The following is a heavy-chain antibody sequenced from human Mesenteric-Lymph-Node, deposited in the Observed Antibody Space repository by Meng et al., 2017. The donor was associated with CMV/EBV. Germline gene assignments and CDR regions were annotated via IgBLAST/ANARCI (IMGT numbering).Heavy chain of an antibody. V-gene: IGHV3-74*01. D-gene: IGHD3-3*01. CDR1: GFTFSSYS. Sequence: GESLKISCAASGFTFSSYSMNWVRQAPGKGLEWVSRINSDGSSTSYADSVRGRFTISRDNAKNTLYLQMNSLRAEDTAVYYCARALRFLEWLSDYGLDVWGQGTTVTVSS. J-gene: IGHJ6*02. CDR2: INSDGSST. CDR3: ARALRFLEWLSDYGLDV.